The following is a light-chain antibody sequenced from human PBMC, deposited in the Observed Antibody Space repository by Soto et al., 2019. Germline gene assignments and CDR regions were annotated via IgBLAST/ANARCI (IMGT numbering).Light chain of an antibody. J-gene: IGLJ2*01. CDR2: DVS. V-gene: IGLV2-11*01. CDR1: SGDVGGYNV. Sequence: QSALTQPGSVSGSPGQSVTISCTGTSGDVGGYNVVSWYQQHPGKVPTLVIFDVSHRPSGVPDRFSGSKSCNTASLTISGLQAEDEADYYCCSYGGSNTCVFGGGTKLTVL. CDR3: CSYGGSNTCV.